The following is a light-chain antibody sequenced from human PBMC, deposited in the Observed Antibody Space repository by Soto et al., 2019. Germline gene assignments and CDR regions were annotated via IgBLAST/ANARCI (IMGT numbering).Light chain of an antibody. CDR2: NNN. V-gene: IGLV1-44*01. J-gene: IGLJ1*01. Sequence: QSVLTQPPSASGTSGQRVTISCSGGSSNIGTNAVNWYQQLPGTAPKLLIYNNNQRPSGVPDRFSGSKSGTSASLAISGLQSEDEADYYCAAWDDSLNGYVFGTGTKVTVX. CDR3: AAWDDSLNGYV. CDR1: SSNIGTNA.